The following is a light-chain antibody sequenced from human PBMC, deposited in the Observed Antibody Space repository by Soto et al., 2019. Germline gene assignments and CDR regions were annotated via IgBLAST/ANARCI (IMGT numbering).Light chain of an antibody. CDR3: QQYNSYPWT. CDR2: KAS. V-gene: IGKV1-5*03. Sequence: DIQMTQSPSTLSASVGDRFTITCLASQSISSWLAWYQQKPGKAPKLLIYKASSLESGVPSRFSGSGSGTEFTLTISSLQPDDFATYYCQQYNSYPWTFGQGTKVEIK. J-gene: IGKJ1*01. CDR1: QSISSW.